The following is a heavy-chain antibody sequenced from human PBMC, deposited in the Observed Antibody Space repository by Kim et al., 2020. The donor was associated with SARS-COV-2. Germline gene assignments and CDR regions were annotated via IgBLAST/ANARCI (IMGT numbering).Heavy chain of an antibody. Sequence: GGSLRLSCAASGFTFSSYAMHWVRQAPGKGLEWVAVISYDGSYKYYADSVKGRFTISRDNSKNTLYLQMNSLRAEDTALYYCARGGYQLLGSQDDDAFDIWGQGTMVTVSS. CDR1: GFTFSSYA. CDR3: ARGGYQLLGSQDDDAFDI. CDR2: ISYDGSYK. V-gene: IGHV3-30*04. J-gene: IGHJ3*02. D-gene: IGHD2-2*01.